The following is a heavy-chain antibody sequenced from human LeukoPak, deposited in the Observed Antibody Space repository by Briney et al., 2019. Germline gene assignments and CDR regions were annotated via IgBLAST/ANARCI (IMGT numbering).Heavy chain of an antibody. Sequence: GGSLRLSCAASGFTVSSNYMSWVRQAPGKGLEWVSIIYSGGSTFYADFVKGRFTISRDNSKNTLYLQMNSLRVEDTAVYYCASSTVTTANDAFDIWGQGTMVTVSS. D-gene: IGHD4-17*01. CDR3: ASSTVTTANDAFDI. J-gene: IGHJ3*02. V-gene: IGHV3-53*01. CDR2: IYSGGST. CDR1: GFTVSSNY.